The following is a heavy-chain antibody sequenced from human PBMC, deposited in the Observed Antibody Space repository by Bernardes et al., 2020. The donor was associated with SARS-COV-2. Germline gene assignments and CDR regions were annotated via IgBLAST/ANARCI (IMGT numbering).Heavy chain of an antibody. CDR1: GFTFNNYD. J-gene: IGHJ4*02. Sequence: GSLRLSCAASGFTFNNYDMSWVRQAPGKGLEWVSTISATSGGTNYADSVKGRFTISRDNSKSTMYLQMNSLRAEDTAIYYCAKKGAAGTFFKPYDYWGQGTLVTVSS. CDR3: AKKGAAGTFFKPYDY. D-gene: IGHD1-26*01. CDR2: ISATSGGT. V-gene: IGHV3-23*01.